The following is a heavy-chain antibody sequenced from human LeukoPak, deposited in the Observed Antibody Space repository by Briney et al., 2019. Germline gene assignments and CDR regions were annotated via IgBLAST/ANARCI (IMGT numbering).Heavy chain of an antibody. J-gene: IGHJ5*02. Sequence: PGGSLRLSCAASGFTFSTYGMHWVRQAPGKGLEWVAVIWYDGSKKHYVDSVKGRFTISRDDSKNTVYLQMNSLRAEDTAVYYCAKSPRGSGSSARYNWFDPWGQGTLVTVSS. CDR3: AKSPRGSGSSARYNWFDP. V-gene: IGHV3-33*06. CDR1: GFTFSTYG. D-gene: IGHD3-10*01. CDR2: IWYDGSKK.